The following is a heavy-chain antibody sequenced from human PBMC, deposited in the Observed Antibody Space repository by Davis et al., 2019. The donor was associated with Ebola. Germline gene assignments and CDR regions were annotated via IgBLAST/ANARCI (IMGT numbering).Heavy chain of an antibody. CDR2: INPSGGST. J-gene: IGHJ4*02. Sequence: AASVKVSCKASGYTFTSYFMHWVRQAPGQGLEWMGIINPSGGSTSYTQKFQGRVTMTRETSTSTVYMELSSLRSEATAVYYCARDLYGDYAPYDYWGQGTLVTVSS. D-gene: IGHD4-17*01. CDR1: GYTFTSYF. V-gene: IGHV1-46*01. CDR3: ARDLYGDYAPYDY.